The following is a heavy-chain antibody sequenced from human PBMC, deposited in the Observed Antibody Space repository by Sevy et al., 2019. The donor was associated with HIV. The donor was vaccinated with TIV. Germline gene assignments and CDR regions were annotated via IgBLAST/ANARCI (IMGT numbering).Heavy chain of an antibody. CDR2: IYEDGSGK. V-gene: IGHV3-7*01. D-gene: IGHD4-17*01. CDR1: GFTFSKYW. J-gene: IGHJ6*03. CDR3: ATDPFSVTSSNDYMDV. Sequence: GGSLRLSCAASGFTFSKYWMSWVRQAPGKGLEWVANIYEDGSGKYNVDAVKGGFTISRNNAKNTPYLQMNSLRAEDTAVYYCATDPFSVTSSNDYMDVWGKGTTVTVSS.